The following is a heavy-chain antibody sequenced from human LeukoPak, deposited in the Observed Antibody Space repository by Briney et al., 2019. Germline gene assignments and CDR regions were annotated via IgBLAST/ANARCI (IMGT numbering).Heavy chain of an antibody. V-gene: IGHV6-1*01. CDR1: GDSVSSNSAA. D-gene: IGHD3-10*01. CDR3: ARARYYGSGSSYNWFDP. J-gene: IGHJ5*02. CDR2: TYYRSKWYN. Sequence: SQTLSLTCAISGDSVSSNSAACNWIRQSPSRGLEWLGRTYYRSKWYNDYAVSVKSRITINPDTSKNQFSLQLNSVTPEDTAVYYCARARYYGSGSSYNWFDPWGQGTLVTVSS.